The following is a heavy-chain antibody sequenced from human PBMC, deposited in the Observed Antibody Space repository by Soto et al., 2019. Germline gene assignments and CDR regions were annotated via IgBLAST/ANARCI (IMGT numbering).Heavy chain of an antibody. Sequence: ASVKVSCKASGGTFSSYTISWVRQAPGQGLEWMGGIIPIFGTANYAQKFQGRVTITADESTSTAYMELSSLRSEDTAVYYCARDLSITIFGVVSPLGMDVWGQGTTVTVS. CDR2: IIPIFGTA. CDR1: GGTFSSYT. D-gene: IGHD3-3*01. J-gene: IGHJ6*02. V-gene: IGHV1-69*13. CDR3: ARDLSITIFGVVSPLGMDV.